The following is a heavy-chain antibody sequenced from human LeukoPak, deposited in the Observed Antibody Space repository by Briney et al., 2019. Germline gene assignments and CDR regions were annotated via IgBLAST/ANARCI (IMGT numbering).Heavy chain of an antibody. D-gene: IGHD3-22*01. Sequence: GGSLRLSCTTSGFTFGDYAMSWFRQAPGKGLEWVGFIRNKAYGGTTEYAASVKGRFSISRDDSKSIAYQQMNSLKTEDTAVYFCTRQGLAYYYDSSGYYPPDFWGQGTLVTVSS. CDR2: IRNKAYGGTT. CDR3: TRQGLAYYYDSSGYYPPDF. J-gene: IGHJ4*02. V-gene: IGHV3-49*03. CDR1: GFTFGDYA.